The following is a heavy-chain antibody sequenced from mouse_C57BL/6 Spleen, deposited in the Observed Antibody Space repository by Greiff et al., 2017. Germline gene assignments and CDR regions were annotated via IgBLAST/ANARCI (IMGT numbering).Heavy chain of an antibody. D-gene: IGHD4-1*01. V-gene: IGHV5-17*01. Sequence: EVKLVESGGGLVKPGGSLKLSCAASGFTFSDYGMHWVRQAPEKGLEWVAYISSGSSTIYYADTVKGRFTISRDNAKNTLFLQMTSLRSADTAMYYCARANWDLWYFDVWGTGTTVTVSS. CDR3: ARANWDLWYFDV. J-gene: IGHJ1*03. CDR2: ISSGSSTI. CDR1: GFTFSDYG.